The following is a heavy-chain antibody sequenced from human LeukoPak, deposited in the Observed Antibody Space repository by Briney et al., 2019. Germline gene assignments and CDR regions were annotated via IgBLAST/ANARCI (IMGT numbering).Heavy chain of an antibody. V-gene: IGHV1-18*01. CDR1: GYTFTSYD. Sequence: ASVKVSCKASGYTFTSYDINWVRQATGQGLEWMGWISAYNGNTNYAQKLQGRVTMTTDTSTSTAYMELRSLRSDDTAVYYCARDLMAVAGTDFDYWGQGTLVTVSS. CDR3: ARDLMAVAGTDFDY. J-gene: IGHJ4*02. D-gene: IGHD6-19*01. CDR2: ISAYNGNT.